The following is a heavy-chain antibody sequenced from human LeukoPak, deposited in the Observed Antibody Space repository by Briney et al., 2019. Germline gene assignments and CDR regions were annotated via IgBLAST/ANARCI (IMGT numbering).Heavy chain of an antibody. J-gene: IGHJ3*02. Sequence: ASVKVSCKASGYTFTGYYMHWVRQAPGQGLEWMGWINPNSGGTNYAQKFQGRVTMTRDTSISTAYMELSRLRSDDTAVYYCASFGVVVVPAATHDAFDIWGQGTMITVSS. CDR3: ASFGVVVVPAATHDAFDI. V-gene: IGHV1-2*02. CDR2: INPNSGGT. CDR1: GYTFTGYY. D-gene: IGHD2-2*01.